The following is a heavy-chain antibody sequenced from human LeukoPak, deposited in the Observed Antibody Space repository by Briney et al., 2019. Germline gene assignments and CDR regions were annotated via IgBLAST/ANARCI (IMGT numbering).Heavy chain of an antibody. CDR2: IYYAGSP. D-gene: IGHD5-18*01. CDR3: ARSIQIQLWLEFDY. CDR1: GGSISSNTYY. J-gene: IGHJ4*02. Sequence: PSETLSLTCTVSGGSISSNTYYWGWIRQPPGTGLEWIGSIYYAGSPYYNPSLKSRVTISVDTSKNQFSLKLSSVTAADTPVYYCARSIQIQLWLEFDYCGQGTLVTVSS. V-gene: IGHV4-39*07.